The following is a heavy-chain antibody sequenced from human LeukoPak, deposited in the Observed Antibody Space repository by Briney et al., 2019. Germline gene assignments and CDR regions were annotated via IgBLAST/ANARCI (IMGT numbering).Heavy chain of an antibody. CDR3: ARRGELGYCSGGSCYGY. CDR2: INHSEST. V-gene: IGHV4-34*01. Sequence: SETLSLTCAVYGGSFSGYYWSWIRQPPGKGLEWIGEINHSESTNYNPSLKSRVTISEDTSKNQFSLKLSSVTAADTAVYYCARRGELGYCSGGSCYGYWGQGTLVTVSS. CDR1: GGSFSGYY. J-gene: IGHJ4*02. D-gene: IGHD2-15*01.